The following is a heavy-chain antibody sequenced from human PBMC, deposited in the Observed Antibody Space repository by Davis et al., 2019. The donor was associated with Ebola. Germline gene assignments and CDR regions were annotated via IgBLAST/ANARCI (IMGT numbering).Heavy chain of an antibody. D-gene: IGHD6-13*01. J-gene: IGHJ4*02. CDR3: ARLRAAAGGVY. Sequence: MPSETLSLTCAVYGGSFSGYYWSWIRQPPGKGLEWIGEIYHSGSTNYNPSLKSRVTISVDKSKNQFSLKLSSVTAADTAVYYCARLRAAAGGVYWGQGTLVTVSS. V-gene: IGHV4-34*01. CDR2: IYHSGST. CDR1: GGSFSGYY.